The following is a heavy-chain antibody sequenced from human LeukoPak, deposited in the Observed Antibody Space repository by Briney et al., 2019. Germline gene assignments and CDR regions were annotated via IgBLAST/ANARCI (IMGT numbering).Heavy chain of an antibody. CDR2: INPNSGGT. J-gene: IGHJ4*02. V-gene: IGHV1-2*02. CDR1: GYTFTGYY. Sequence: ASVKVSCKASGYTFTGYYMHWVRQAPGQGLEWMGWINPNSGGTNYAQKFQGRVTMTRDTSISTAHMELSRLRSDDTAVYYCAREWAEYYDFWSGYLRGPFDYWGQGTLVTVSS. D-gene: IGHD3-3*01. CDR3: AREWAEYYDFWSGYLRGPFDY.